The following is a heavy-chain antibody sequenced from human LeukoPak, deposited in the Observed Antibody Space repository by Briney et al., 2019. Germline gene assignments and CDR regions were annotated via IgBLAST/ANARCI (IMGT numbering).Heavy chain of an antibody. Sequence: SETLSLTCTVSGGSISSSSYYWGWIRQPPGKGLEWIGSIYYSGSTNYNPSLKSRVTISVDTSKNQFSLKLSSVTAADTAVYYCARDSTVTTSSVRWFDPWGQGTLVTVSS. J-gene: IGHJ5*02. CDR3: ARDSTVTTSSVRWFDP. V-gene: IGHV4-39*07. CDR2: IYYSGST. D-gene: IGHD4-17*01. CDR1: GGSISSSSYY.